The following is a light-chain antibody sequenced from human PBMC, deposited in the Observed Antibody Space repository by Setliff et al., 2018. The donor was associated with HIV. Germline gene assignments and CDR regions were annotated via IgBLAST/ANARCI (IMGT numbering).Light chain of an antibody. Sequence: LTQPASVSGSPGQSITISCTGSSSDVGSYDYVSWYQRFPGKAPKLIIYDVISRPSGISSRFSGSKSGNTASLTISGLQAEDEGYYFCASYTGISAPVLFGGGTKVTVL. CDR3: ASYTGISAPVL. CDR2: DVI. J-gene: IGLJ3*02. V-gene: IGLV2-14*03. CDR1: SSDVGSYDY.